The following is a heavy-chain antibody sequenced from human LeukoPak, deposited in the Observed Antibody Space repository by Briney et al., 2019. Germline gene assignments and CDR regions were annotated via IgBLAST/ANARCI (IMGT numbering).Heavy chain of an antibody. J-gene: IGHJ5*02. CDR2: ISHSGST. Sequence: TETLSLTCAVYGGSFSGYYWSWIRQPPGKGLEWIGEISHSGSTNYNPSLKSRVTISVDTSKNQFSLKLSSVTAADTAVYYCARDRQYYGSGRGRNWFDPWGQGTLVTVSS. CDR3: ARDRQYYGSGRGRNWFDP. CDR1: GGSFSGYY. D-gene: IGHD3-10*01. V-gene: IGHV4-34*01.